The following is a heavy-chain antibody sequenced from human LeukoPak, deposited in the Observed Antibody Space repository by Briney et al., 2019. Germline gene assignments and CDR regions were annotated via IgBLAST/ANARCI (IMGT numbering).Heavy chain of an antibody. Sequence: GGSLRLSCAASGFTFSSYWMSWVRQAPGKGLEWVATIKHDGSDKKYVDSVKGRFTIFRDNAKNSLYLQMNSLGPEDTAVYYCARDPYSGNYGNYYYYYMDVWGKGTTVTISS. CDR3: ARDPYSGNYGNYYYYYMDV. CDR1: GFTFSSYW. CDR2: IKHDGSDK. V-gene: IGHV3-7*01. D-gene: IGHD1-26*01. J-gene: IGHJ6*03.